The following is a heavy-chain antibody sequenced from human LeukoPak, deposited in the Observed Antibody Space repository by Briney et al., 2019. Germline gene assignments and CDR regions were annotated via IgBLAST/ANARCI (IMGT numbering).Heavy chain of an antibody. V-gene: IGHV4-4*07. Sequence: SETLSLTCTASGGSFSDYPWSWIRQPPGKRLEWIGGVYASGCSNYNPSLRSRVTMSLDTSKKQLSLRLSSFTAADTAVYYCARDGLYSNGYSYFDYWGEGTLVTVSP. CDR3: ARDGLYSNGYSYFDY. CDR2: VYASGCS. CDR1: GGSFSDYP. D-gene: IGHD3-22*01. J-gene: IGHJ4*02.